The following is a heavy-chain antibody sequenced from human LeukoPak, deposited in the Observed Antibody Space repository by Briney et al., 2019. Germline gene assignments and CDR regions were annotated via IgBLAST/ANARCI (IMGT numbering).Heavy chain of an antibody. D-gene: IGHD3-3*01. Sequence: ASVKVSCKASGYTFTSYGINWVRQAPGQGLEWMGWITPYNGNTNYAQKLQGRVTMTTDTSTSTAYMELRSLRSDDTDVYYCARAVPTNLEWFYYWGQGTLVTVSS. J-gene: IGHJ4*02. CDR3: ARAVPTNLEWFYY. V-gene: IGHV1-18*01. CDR1: GYTFTSYG. CDR2: ITPYNGNT.